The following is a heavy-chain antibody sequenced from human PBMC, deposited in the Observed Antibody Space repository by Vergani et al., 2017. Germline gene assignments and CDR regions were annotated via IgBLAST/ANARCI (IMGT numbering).Heavy chain of an antibody. CDR1: GGSISSGSYY. J-gene: IGHJ5*02. CDR3: ARLGMTTVVTPLDGWFDP. CDR2: IYTSGST. Sequence: QVQLQESGPGLVKPSQNLSLTCTVSGGSISSGSYYWSWIRQPAGKGLEWIGRIYTSGSTNYNPSLKSLVTISVDTSKNQFSLKLSSVTAADTAVYYCARLGMTTVVTPLDGWFDPWGQGTLVTVSS. V-gene: IGHV4-61*02. D-gene: IGHD4-23*01.